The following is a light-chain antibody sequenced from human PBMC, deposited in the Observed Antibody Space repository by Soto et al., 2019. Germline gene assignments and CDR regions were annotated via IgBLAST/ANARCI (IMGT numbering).Light chain of an antibody. J-gene: IGLJ2*01. CDR1: SSDVGSHDL. CDR2: EGS. Sequence: QSDLTQTASVSGSPGQSITISCTGTSSDVGSHDLVSWFQQHPGKAPKLMIYEGSKRPSGVSNRFSGFKSDNTASLTISGLQAEDEADYYCCSYAGSFTLVFGGGTKLTVL. V-gene: IGLV2-23*01. CDR3: CSYAGSFTLV.